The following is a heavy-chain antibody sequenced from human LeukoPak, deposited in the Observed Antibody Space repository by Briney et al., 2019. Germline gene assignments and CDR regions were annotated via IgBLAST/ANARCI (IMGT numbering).Heavy chain of an antibody. CDR1: GGSFSGYY. J-gene: IGHJ4*02. Sequence: SETLSLTCAVYGGSFSGYYWSWIRQPPGKGLEWIGEINHSGSTNYNPSLKSRVTISVDTSKNQFSLKPSSVTAADTAVYYCARGRGSSSWYEILGYWGQGTLVTVSS. CDR3: ARGRGSSSWYEILGY. CDR2: INHSGST. D-gene: IGHD6-13*01. V-gene: IGHV4-34*01.